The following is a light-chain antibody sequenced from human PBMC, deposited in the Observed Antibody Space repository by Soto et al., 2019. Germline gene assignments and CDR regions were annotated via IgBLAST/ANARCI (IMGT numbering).Light chain of an antibody. CDR1: QSVNSR. V-gene: IGKV3-15*01. J-gene: IGKJ2*01. CDR2: DAS. CDR3: QQYNGWPYT. Sequence: EIVLTQSPVTLSLSLGERATLSCRASQSVNSRLAWYQQRPGQAPRVLIYDASSRATGVPGRFSGSGSGTEFTLTISSLQSEDFAVYYCQQYNGWPYTFGQGTKLEIK.